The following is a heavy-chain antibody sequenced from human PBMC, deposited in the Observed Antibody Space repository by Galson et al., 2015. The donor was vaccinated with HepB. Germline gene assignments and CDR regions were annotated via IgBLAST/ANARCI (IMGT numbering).Heavy chain of an antibody. CDR1: GFPFIRYY. V-gene: IGHV1-46*01. Sequence: SVKVSCKASGFPFIRYYIHWVRQAPGQGLEWMGIINPSGGTTNYAQKFQGRGTMTRDTSSTTVYMELSSLRSEDTALYYCAKARGFGVAPNWGYNYYHGLDVWGQGTTVIVSS. J-gene: IGHJ6*02. CDR3: AKARGFGVAPNWGYNYYHGLDV. CDR2: INPSGGTT. D-gene: IGHD3-3*01.